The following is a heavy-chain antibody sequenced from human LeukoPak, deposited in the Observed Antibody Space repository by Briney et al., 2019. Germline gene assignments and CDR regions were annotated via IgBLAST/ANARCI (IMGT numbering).Heavy chain of an antibody. J-gene: IGHJ4*02. CDR1: GFTFANYA. D-gene: IGHD1-26*01. V-gene: IGHV3-23*01. CDR3: AFGRSGTIVSPFDY. CDR2: ITGSGGST. Sequence: GGSLRLSCVASGFTFANYAMSSVREAPGKALEWGSVITGSGGSTYYADSVKGRFTISRDNSKNTLYLQMNSLRAEDTAVYYCAFGRSGTIVSPFDYWGQGTLVTVSS.